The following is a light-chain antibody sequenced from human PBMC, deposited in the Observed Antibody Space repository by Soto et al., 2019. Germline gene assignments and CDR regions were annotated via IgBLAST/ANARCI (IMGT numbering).Light chain of an antibody. CDR2: EVS. J-gene: IGLJ3*02. V-gene: IGLV2-23*02. Sequence: QSALTQPASVSGSPGRSTTISCSGTSSDVGRYNLVSWYQQQPGKAPRLLIYEVSKRPSGVSNRFSGSKSGNTASLTISGLQAEDEADYYCCSYAGGFTWVFGGGTQLTVL. CDR3: CSYAGGFTWV. CDR1: SSDVGRYNL.